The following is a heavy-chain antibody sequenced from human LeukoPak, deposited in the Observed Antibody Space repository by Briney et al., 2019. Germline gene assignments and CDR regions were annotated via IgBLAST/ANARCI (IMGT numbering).Heavy chain of an antibody. CDR2: ISSSSSYI. V-gene: IGHV3-21*01. CDR1: GFTFSSYS. D-gene: IGHD3-10*01. Sequence: PGGSLRLSCAASGFTFSSYSMNRVRQAPGKGLEWVSSISSSSSYIYYADSVKGRFTISRDNAKNSLYLQMNSLRAEDTAVYYCARSSSGGYYNGFDYWGQGTLVTVSS. CDR3: ARSSSGGYYNGFDY. J-gene: IGHJ4*02.